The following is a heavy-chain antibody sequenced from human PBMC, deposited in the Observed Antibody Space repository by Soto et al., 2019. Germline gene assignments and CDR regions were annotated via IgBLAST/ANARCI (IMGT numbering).Heavy chain of an antibody. J-gene: IGHJ4*02. Sequence: SVKVSCKASGYTFTSYAMHWVRQAPGQRLEWMGGIIPIFGTANYAQKFQGRVTITADESTSTAYMELSSLRSEDTAVYYCARRDTGFSGYSYGPIDYWGQGTLVTVSS. CDR3: ARRDTGFSGYSYGPIDY. CDR1: GYTFTSYA. V-gene: IGHV1-69*13. CDR2: IIPIFGTA. D-gene: IGHD5-18*01.